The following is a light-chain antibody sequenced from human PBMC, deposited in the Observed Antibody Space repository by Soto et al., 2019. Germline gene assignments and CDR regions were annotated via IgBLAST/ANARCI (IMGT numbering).Light chain of an antibody. Sequence: DVQMTQSPSSVSASVGDRVTITCRASQRVSSWVAWYQQKPGKAPKLLIYAASSLQSGVPSRFSSSGSGTDFTLTISSLQPEDFATYYCQQANSFPPTFGQGTRLEIK. V-gene: IGKV1-12*01. CDR3: QQANSFPPT. J-gene: IGKJ5*01. CDR2: AAS. CDR1: QRVSSW.